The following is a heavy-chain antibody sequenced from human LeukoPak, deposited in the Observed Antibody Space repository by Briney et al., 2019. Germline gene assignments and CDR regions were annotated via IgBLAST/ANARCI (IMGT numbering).Heavy chain of an antibody. CDR3: ARVRYRSWFDS. D-gene: IGHD1-26*01. CDR1: GFSVSSNY. J-gene: IGHJ5*01. Sequence: GGSLRLSCAASGFSVSSNYMSWVRQAPGKGLEWVSLIYSGGSTYYADSVKGRFTISRDNSKNTLYLQMNSLRAEDTAVYYCARVRYRSWFDSWGQGTLVTVSS. V-gene: IGHV3-53*01. CDR2: IYSGGST.